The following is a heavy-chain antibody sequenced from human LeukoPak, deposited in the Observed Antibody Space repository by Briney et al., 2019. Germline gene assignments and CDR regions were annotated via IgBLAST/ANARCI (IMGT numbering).Heavy chain of an antibody. V-gene: IGHV3-48*04. CDR3: ARDQRTYDSNWHASDI. Sequence: GGSLRLSCAASGFTFSSYSMNWVRQAPGKGLEWVSYISSSSSTIYYADSVKGRFTISRDNAKNSLYLQMNSLRAEDTAVYYCARDQRTYDSNWHASDIWGQGTMVTVSS. D-gene: IGHD3-22*01. CDR2: ISSSSSTI. CDR1: GFTFSSYS. J-gene: IGHJ3*02.